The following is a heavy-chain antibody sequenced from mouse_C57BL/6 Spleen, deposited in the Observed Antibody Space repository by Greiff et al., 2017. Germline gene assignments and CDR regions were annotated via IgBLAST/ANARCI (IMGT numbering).Heavy chain of an antibody. CDR3: ARNYGSSYEDAMDY. CDR1: GYSFTDYN. Sequence: VQLQQSGPELVKPGASVKISCKASGYSFTDYNMNWVKQSNGKSLEWIGVINPNYGTTSYNQKFKGKATLTVDQSSSTAYMQLNSLTSEDSAVXYCARNYGSSYEDAMDYWGQGTSVTVSS. J-gene: IGHJ4*01. V-gene: IGHV1-39*01. CDR2: INPNYGTT. D-gene: IGHD1-1*01.